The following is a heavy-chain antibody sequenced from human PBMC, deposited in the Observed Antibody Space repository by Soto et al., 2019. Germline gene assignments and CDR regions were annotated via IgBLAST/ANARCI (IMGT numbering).Heavy chain of an antibody. CDR2: LHYSGSI. V-gene: IGHV4-39*01. CDR3: GRHSHMLNTWFDP. D-gene: IGHD3-10*02. CDR1: GASVSSTSYY. Sequence: QLQLQESGPGLVKPSETLCLTCSVSGASVSSTSYYWGWIRQPPGMGLQWIGSLHYSGSIDYSPSLKGRVSMSLDTSKKQVSLRMSSVTAADTAVYYCGRHSHMLNTWFDPWSNGTLVTVSS. J-gene: IGHJ5*02.